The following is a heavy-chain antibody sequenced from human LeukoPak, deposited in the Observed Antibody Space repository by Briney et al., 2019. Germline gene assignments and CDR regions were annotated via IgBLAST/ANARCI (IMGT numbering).Heavy chain of an antibody. J-gene: IGHJ4*02. CDR2: IYTSGST. V-gene: IGHV4-4*07. D-gene: IGHD5-12*01. Sequence: PSETLSLTCTVSGVSISSYYWSWIRQPAGKGLEWIGRIYTSGSTNYNPSLKSRVTMSVDTSKNQFSLKLSSVTAADTAVYYCARDGGYSGYDQIADYWGQGTLVTVSS. CDR1: GVSISSYY. CDR3: ARDGGYSGYDQIADY.